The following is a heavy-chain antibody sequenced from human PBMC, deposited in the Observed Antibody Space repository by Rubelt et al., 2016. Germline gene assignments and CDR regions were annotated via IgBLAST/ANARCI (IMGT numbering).Heavy chain of an antibody. J-gene: IGHJ3*02. V-gene: IGHV3-30*04. CDR2: ISYDGSNK. Sequence: SYAMHWVRQAPGKGLEWVAVISYDGSNKYYADSVKGRFTISRDNSKNTLYLQMNSLRAEDTAVYYCAREGDYGGHWGAFDIWGQGTMVTVSS. D-gene: IGHD4-23*01. CDR1: SYA. CDR3: AREGDYGGHWGAFDI.